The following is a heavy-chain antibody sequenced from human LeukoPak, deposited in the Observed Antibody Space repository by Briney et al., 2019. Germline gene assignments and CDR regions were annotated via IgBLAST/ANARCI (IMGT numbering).Heavy chain of an antibody. CDR2: ISYDGSNK. D-gene: IGHD1-26*01. Sequence: GGSLRLSCAASGFTFSSYAMHWVRQAPGKGLEWVAVISYDGSNKYYADSVKGRFTISRDNSKNTLYLQMNSLRAEATAVYYCARGSLGTTTVDYSGQGAPVTVSS. J-gene: IGHJ4*02. CDR1: GFTFSSYA. CDR3: ARGSLGTTTVDY. V-gene: IGHV3-30*04.